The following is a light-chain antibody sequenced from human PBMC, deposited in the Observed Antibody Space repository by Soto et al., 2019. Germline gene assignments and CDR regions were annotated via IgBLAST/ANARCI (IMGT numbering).Light chain of an antibody. CDR1: RTVDGNY. CDR2: SAS. CDR3: QQYSASPRT. J-gene: IGKJ1*01. V-gene: IGKV3-20*01. Sequence: EVVLTQSPGTLSSSPGERATLSCRASRTVDGNYLAWYHQKPGQPPRLLIHSASIRATGIPDRFSASGAGTNFTLTISRLEPEDSAVYYCQQYSASPRTFGPGTKVEIK.